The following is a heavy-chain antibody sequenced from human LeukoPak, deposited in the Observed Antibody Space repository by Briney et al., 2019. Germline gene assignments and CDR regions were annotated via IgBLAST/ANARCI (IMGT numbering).Heavy chain of an antibody. D-gene: IGHD2-21*02. CDR3: AGGLVTPRGAFDI. Sequence: PSETLSLTCAVYGGSFSGYYWSWIRQPPGKGLEWIGEINHSGSTNYNPSLKSRVTISVDTSKNQFSLKLSSVTAADTAVYCCAGGLVTPRGAFDIWGQGTMVTVSS. J-gene: IGHJ3*02. V-gene: IGHV4-34*01. CDR2: INHSGST. CDR1: GGSFSGYY.